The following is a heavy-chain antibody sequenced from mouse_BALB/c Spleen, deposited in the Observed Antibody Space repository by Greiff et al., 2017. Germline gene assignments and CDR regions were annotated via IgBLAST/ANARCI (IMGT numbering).Heavy chain of an antibody. CDR2: ISYSGST. Sequence: EVKLEESGPGLVKPSQSLSLTCTVTGYSISSDYAWNWIRQFPGNKLEWMGYISYSGSTSYNPSLKSRISITRDTSKNQFFLQLNSVTTEDTATYYCARNDGYYDFAYWGQGTLVTVSA. J-gene: IGHJ3*01. CDR3: ARNDGYYDFAY. V-gene: IGHV3-2*02. CDR1: GYSISSDYA. D-gene: IGHD2-3*01.